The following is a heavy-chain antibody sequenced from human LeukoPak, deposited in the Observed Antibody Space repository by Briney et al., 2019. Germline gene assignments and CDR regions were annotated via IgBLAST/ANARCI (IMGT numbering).Heavy chain of an antibody. CDR3: AKERSTSCLCLDP. CDR2: ISWNSGSI. Sequence: GGSLRLSCAASGFTFDDYAMHWVRQAPGKGLEGVSGISWNSGSIGYADSVKGRFTISRDNAKNSLYLQMNSLRAEDTALYYCAKERSTSCLCLDPWGQGTLVTVSS. J-gene: IGHJ5*02. CDR1: GFTFDDYA. D-gene: IGHD2-2*01. V-gene: IGHV3-9*01.